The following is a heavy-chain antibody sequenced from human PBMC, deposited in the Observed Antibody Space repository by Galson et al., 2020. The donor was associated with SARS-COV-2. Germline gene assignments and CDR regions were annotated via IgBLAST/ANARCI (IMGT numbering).Heavy chain of an antibody. CDR1: GYTFTDYY. J-gene: IGHJ6*02. V-gene: IGHV1-2*02. D-gene: IGHD3-9*01. CDR2: INPKSGGT. CDR3: ARLRYYDVLTGYIVDV. Sequence: ASVKVSCKASGYTFTDYYIHWVRQVPGQGLEWMGWINPKSGGTNYAQKFKGRVTMTRDTSITTAYMELSRLRADDTAVYYCARLRYYDVLTGYIVDVWGQGTMVTVSS.